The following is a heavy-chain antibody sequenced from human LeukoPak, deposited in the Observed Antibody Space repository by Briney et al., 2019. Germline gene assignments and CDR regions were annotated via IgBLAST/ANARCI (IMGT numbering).Heavy chain of an antibody. CDR3: AREYCSSTSCYAIDY. CDR2: ISAYNGNT. Sequence: GASVKVSCKASGYTFTSYGISWVRQAPGQGLEWMRWISAYNGNTNYAQKLQGRVTMTTDTSTSTAYMELRSLRSDDTAVYYCAREYCSSTSCYAIDYWGQGTLVTVSS. D-gene: IGHD2-2*01. V-gene: IGHV1-18*04. J-gene: IGHJ4*02. CDR1: GYTFTSYG.